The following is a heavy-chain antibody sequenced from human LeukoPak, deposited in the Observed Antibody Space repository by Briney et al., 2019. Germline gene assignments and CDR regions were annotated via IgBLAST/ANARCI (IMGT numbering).Heavy chain of an antibody. CDR3: ARDGPGPYYDSSGHDY. J-gene: IGHJ4*02. Sequence: GGSLRLSCAASGFTFSSYSMNWVRQAPGKGLEWVSYISSSSSTIYYADSVKGRFTISRDNAKNSLYLQMNSLRAEDTAEYYCARDGPGPYYDSSGHDYWGQGTLVTVSS. V-gene: IGHV3-48*01. D-gene: IGHD3-22*01. CDR1: GFTFSSYS. CDR2: ISSSSSTI.